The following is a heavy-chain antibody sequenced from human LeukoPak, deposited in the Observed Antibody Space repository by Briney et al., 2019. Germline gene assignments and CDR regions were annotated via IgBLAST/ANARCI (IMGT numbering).Heavy chain of an antibody. V-gene: IGHV1-2*02. CDR2: INPNSGAA. CDR1: GYTFTGYF. J-gene: IGHJ3*01. D-gene: IGHD2-15*01. Sequence: ASVKVSCKTSGYTFTGYFIHWVRQAPGQGPEWMGWINPNSGAATYAQKFLGRVTMTRDTSINIASMELSRLRSDDTAVYYCARDAGYCGVTNCHPLYVFDLWGQGTMVTVST. CDR3: ARDAGYCGVTNCHPLYVFDL.